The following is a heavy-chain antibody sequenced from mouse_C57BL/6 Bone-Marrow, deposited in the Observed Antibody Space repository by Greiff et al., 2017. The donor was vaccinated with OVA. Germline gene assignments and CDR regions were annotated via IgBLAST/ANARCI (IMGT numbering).Heavy chain of an antibody. CDR2: IDPSDSYT. V-gene: IGHV1-50*01. J-gene: IGHJ1*03. Sequence: VQLQQPGAELVKPGASVKLSCKASGYTFTSYWMQWVKQRPGQGLEWIGEIDPSDSYTNYNQKFKGKATLTVDTSSSTAYLQLSSLTSEDSAVYYCARRSRNYGSSGDWYFDVWGTGTTVTVSS. D-gene: IGHD1-1*01. CDR1: GYTFTSYW. CDR3: ARRSRNYGSSGDWYFDV.